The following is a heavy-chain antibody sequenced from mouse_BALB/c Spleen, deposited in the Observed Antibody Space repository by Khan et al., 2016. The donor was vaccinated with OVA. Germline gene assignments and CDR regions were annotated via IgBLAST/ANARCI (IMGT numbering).Heavy chain of an antibody. CDR3: AIDGYSPWFAY. J-gene: IGHJ3*01. D-gene: IGHD2-3*01. CDR2: IAPENGNT. CDR1: GFNIKDYY. Sequence: VQLKESGAELVRPGALVNLSCKVSGFNIKDYYMHWVKQRPEKGLEWIGWIAPENGNTIYDPKFQGKASIPADTSSNPAYLRLRSLTSEDPAVYYCAIDGYSPWFAYWGQGTLVTVSA. V-gene: IGHV14-1*02.